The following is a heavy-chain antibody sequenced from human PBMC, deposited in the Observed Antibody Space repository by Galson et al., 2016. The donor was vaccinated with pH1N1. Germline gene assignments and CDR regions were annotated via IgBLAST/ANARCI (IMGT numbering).Heavy chain of an antibody. Sequence: LSLTCTVSGDSIDRGGFYWSWIRQHPGRGLEWIGYIYFSGNTHCNPSLKSRLTISVDTSKNQFSLNLSSVTAADTAVYYCARADDFRTYWGFDTWGQGTLVTVSS. CDR1: GDSIDRGGFY. D-gene: IGHD3-3*01. CDR3: ARADDFRTYWGFDT. V-gene: IGHV4-31*03. J-gene: IGHJ5*02. CDR2: IYFSGNT.